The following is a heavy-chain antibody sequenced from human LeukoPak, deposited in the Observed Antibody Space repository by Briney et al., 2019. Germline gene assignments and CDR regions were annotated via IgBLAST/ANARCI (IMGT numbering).Heavy chain of an antibody. J-gene: IGHJ4*02. CDR1: GFTFSNFA. CDR2: ISGSGGST. CDR3: AKMVHTEQWLVPFDY. D-gene: IGHD6-19*01. Sequence: GGSLRLSRAASGFTFSNFAMNWVRQAPGKGLEWVSTISGSGGSTYYADSVKGRFTISRDNSKNTLYLQMNSLRAEDTAVYYCAKMVHTEQWLVPFDYWGQGTLVTVSS. V-gene: IGHV3-23*01.